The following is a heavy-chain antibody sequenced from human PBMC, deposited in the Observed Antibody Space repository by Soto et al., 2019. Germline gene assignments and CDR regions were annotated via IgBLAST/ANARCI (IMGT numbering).Heavy chain of an antibody. CDR2: IKSKTDGGTT. V-gene: IGHV3-15*07. Sequence: GGSLRLSCAASGFTFSNAWINWVRQAPGKGLEWVGRIKSKTDGGTTDYAEPVKGRFAISRDDSNNMVYLQMNSLKIEDTAVYYCTTDAYSTIIIVRFDYWGHGTLVTVSS. CDR1: GFTFSNAW. CDR3: TTDAYSTIIIVRFDY. J-gene: IGHJ4*01. D-gene: IGHD3-22*01.